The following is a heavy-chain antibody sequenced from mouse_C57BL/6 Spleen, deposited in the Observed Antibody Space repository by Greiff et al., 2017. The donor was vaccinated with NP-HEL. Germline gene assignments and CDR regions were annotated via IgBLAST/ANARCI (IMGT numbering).Heavy chain of an antibody. D-gene: IGHD2-3*01. J-gene: IGHJ4*01. CDR1: GYTFTSYW. V-gene: IGHV1-7*01. CDR3: ARSWDGYYVDYAMDY. Sequence: VQLQQSGAELAKPGASVKLSCKASGYTFTSYWMHWVKQRPGQGLEWIGYINPSSGYTKYNQKFKDKATLTADKSSSTAYRQLGSLTYEDSAVYYCARSWDGYYVDYAMDYWGQGTSVTVSS. CDR2: INPSSGYT.